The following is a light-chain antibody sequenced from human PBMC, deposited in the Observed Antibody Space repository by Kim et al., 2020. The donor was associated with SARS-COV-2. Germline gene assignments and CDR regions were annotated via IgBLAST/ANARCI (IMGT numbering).Light chain of an antibody. CDR2: QAS. CDR3: QQYHTYSRT. CDR1: QPISNS. J-gene: IGKJ1*01. Sequence: ASVGDRVTITCRASQPISNSLAWYQQKPGKAPNLLIYQASSLESGVPSRFSGSGSGTEFSLTISSLQPDDFATYYCQQYHTYSRTFGQGTKVDIK. V-gene: IGKV1-5*03.